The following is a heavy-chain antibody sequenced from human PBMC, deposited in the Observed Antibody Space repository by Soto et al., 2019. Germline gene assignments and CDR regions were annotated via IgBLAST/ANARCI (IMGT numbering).Heavy chain of an antibody. CDR3: ARNYYNSYVFGY. Sequence: PSETLSLTCSVSGGSISGHYWSWIRLPAGRRLQWVGRIYSSGTTNYNPSLKSRVNISVDTSKKQFSLQLNSVTAADTAVYYCARNYYNSYVFGYWGQGALVTVSS. CDR2: IYSSGTT. J-gene: IGHJ4*02. V-gene: IGHV4-4*07. D-gene: IGHD4-4*01. CDR1: GGSISGHY.